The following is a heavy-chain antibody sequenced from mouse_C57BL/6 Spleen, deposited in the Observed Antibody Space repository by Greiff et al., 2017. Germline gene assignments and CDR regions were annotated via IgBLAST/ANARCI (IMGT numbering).Heavy chain of an antibody. V-gene: IGHV1-66*01. J-gene: IGHJ2*01. D-gene: IGHD1-1*01. CDR1: GYSFTSYY. CDR2: IYPGSGNT. CDR3: ARDYYGTPDY. Sequence: QVQLKESGPELVKPGASVKISCKASGYSFTSYYIHWVKQRPGQGLEWIGWIYPGSGNTKYNEKFKGKATLTADTSSSTAYMQLSSLTSEDSAVYYCARDYYGTPDYWGQGTTLTVSS.